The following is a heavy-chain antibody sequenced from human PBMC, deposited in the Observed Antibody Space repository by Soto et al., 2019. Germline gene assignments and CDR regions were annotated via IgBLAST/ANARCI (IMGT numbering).Heavy chain of an antibody. CDR3: ARSGITYYYDSSGYTFDY. CDR2: IIPIFGTA. D-gene: IGHD3-22*01. J-gene: IGHJ4*02. Sequence: QVQLVQSGAEVKKPGSSVKVSCKASGGTFSSYAISWVRQAPGQGLEWMGGIIPIFGTANYAQKFQGRVTITADKSTSTAYMELSSLRSEDTAVYYCARSGITYYYDSSGYTFDYWGQGTLVPVSS. V-gene: IGHV1-69*06. CDR1: GGTFSSYA.